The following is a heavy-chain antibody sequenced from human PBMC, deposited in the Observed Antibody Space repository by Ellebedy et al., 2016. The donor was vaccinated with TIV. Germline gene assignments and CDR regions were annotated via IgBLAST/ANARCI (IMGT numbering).Heavy chain of an antibody. CDR3: ARDLRVGSYLDY. CDR1: GFTFSVFG. Sequence: GESLKISCAASGFTFSVFGMHWVRQAPGKGLEWVAVLGHDGNYEYYADSVKGRFTISRDNSKNSLYLQISSLRVEDTAVYYCARDLRVGSYLDYWGQGTLLSVSS. J-gene: IGHJ4*02. V-gene: IGHV3-33*01. CDR2: LGHDGNYE. D-gene: IGHD3-10*01.